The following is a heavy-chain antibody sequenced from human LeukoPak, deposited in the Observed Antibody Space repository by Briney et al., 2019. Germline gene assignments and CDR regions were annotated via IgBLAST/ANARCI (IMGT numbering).Heavy chain of an antibody. D-gene: IGHD2-2*01. J-gene: IGHJ4*02. Sequence: GGSLRLSCAASGFTFSSYEMNWVRQAPGKGLEWVSYISSSGSTIYYADSVKGRFTISRDNSKNTLYLQMNSLRAEDTAVYYCARVMGRYCSSTSCYVDYWGQGTLVTVSS. V-gene: IGHV3-48*03. CDR1: GFTFSSYE. CDR2: ISSSGSTI. CDR3: ARVMGRYCSSTSCYVDY.